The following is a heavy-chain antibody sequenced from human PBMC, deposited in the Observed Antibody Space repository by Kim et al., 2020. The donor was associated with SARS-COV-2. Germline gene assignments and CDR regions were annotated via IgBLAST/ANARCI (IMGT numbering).Heavy chain of an antibody. J-gene: IGHJ4*02. CDR3: ATNYYDSGSYYDY. D-gene: IGHD3-10*01. Sequence: AASVKGRFTISRDDSKSIAYVQMNSLKTEDTAGYYCATNYYDSGSYYDYWGQGTLVTVSS. V-gene: IGHV3-49*02.